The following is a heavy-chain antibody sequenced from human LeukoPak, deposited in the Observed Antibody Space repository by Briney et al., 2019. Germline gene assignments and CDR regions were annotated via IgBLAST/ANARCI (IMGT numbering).Heavy chain of an antibody. CDR1: GHSISRGYD. CDR2: IYYSGRT. CDR3: ARSLLGDLFWFDP. J-gene: IGHJ5*02. D-gene: IGHD3-10*02. V-gene: IGHV4-38-2*02. Sequence: SDTLSLICTLSGHSISRGYDWGWIRQPPGKGLVCIGKIYYSGRTHYNPSLKSRDTLSVDTSKNQFSLKLTSVTTADTAADNCARSLLGDLFWFDPWGQGTLVTVSS.